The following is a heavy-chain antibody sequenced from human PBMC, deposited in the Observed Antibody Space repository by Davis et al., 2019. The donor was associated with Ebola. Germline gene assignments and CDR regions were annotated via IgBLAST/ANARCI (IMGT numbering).Heavy chain of an antibody. J-gene: IGHJ6*03. D-gene: IGHD5-12*01. CDR3: ARGDIVATMNGYYYYYMDV. V-gene: IGHV1-46*01. Sequence: ASVKVSCKASGYTFTSYYMHWVRQAPGQGLEWMGIINPSGGSTSYAQKFQGRVTMTRDTSTSTVYMELSSLRSEDTAVYYCARGDIVATMNGYYYYYMDVWGKGTTVTVSS. CDR2: INPSGGST. CDR1: GYTFTSYY.